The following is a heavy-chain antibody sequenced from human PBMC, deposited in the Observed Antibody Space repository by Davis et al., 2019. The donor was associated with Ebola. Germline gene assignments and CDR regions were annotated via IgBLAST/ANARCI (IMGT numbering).Heavy chain of an antibody. D-gene: IGHD6-13*01. CDR2: IFHTANT. V-gene: IGHV4-59*03. Sequence: MPSETLSLTCSVSGDSIRYFYWSWIRQSPGKGLEWIGYIFHTANTNYNPSLKSRLAMSLDTSTNQLSLKLASVTAADTAVYYCAAGTAASPGSFHYWGQGILVTVSS. CDR1: GDSIRYFY. CDR3: AAGTAASPGSFHY. J-gene: IGHJ4*02.